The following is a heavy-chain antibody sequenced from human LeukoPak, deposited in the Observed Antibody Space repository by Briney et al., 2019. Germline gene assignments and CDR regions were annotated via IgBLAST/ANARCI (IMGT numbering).Heavy chain of an antibody. Sequence: SETLSLTCTVSGGSISSYYWSWIRQPPGKGLEWVGYIYYSGSTNYNPSLKSRISISVDTSKNQFSLKLSSVTAADTAVYYCARTTEGGYTYNYFYYYYMDVWGKGTTVTISS. J-gene: IGHJ6*03. D-gene: IGHD5-18*01. CDR1: GGSISSYY. V-gene: IGHV4-59*01. CDR2: IYYSGST. CDR3: ARTTEGGYTYNYFYYYYMDV.